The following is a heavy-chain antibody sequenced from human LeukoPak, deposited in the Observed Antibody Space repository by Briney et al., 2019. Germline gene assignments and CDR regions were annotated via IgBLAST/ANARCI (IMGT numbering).Heavy chain of an antibody. CDR2: ISYSGTP. D-gene: IGHD2/OR15-2a*01. Sequence: SETLSLTCGVYGDSFSGFYWTWVRQAPGKGLEWIGEISYSGTPRYNPSLNRRITITLDTSKKQISLNLSPVTAADTAVYYCVRGNVKHYHSVADEYYYYMDVWGKGTAVIVTS. J-gene: IGHJ6*03. CDR3: VRGNVKHYHSVADEYYYYMDV. CDR1: GDSFSGFY. V-gene: IGHV4-34*01.